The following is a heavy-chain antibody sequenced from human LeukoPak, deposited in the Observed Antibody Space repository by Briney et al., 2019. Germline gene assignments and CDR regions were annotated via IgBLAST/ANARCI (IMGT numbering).Heavy chain of an antibody. Sequence: GGSLRLSCTASGFTFSSYWMSWVRQAPGKGLEWVANIKQDGSEKYYVDSVKGRFTISRDNAKNSLYLQMNSLRAEDTAVYYCTRERGSGSYHPFDPWGQGTLATVSS. V-gene: IGHV3-7*01. J-gene: IGHJ5*02. CDR1: GFTFSSYW. D-gene: IGHD3-10*01. CDR3: TRERGSGSYHPFDP. CDR2: IKQDGSEK.